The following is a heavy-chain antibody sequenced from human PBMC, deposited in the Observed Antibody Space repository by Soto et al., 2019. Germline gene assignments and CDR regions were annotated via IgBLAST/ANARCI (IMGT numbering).Heavy chain of an antibody. J-gene: IGHJ3*02. CDR2: ISYDGSNK. Sequence: QVQLVESGGGVVQPGRSLRLSCAASGFTFSSYGMHWVRQAPGKGLEWVAVISYDGSNKYYADSVKGRFTISRDNSKNTLYLQMNSLRAEDTAVYYCAAPNDAFDIWGQGTMVTVSS. V-gene: IGHV3-30*03. CDR3: AAPNDAFDI. CDR1: GFTFSSYG.